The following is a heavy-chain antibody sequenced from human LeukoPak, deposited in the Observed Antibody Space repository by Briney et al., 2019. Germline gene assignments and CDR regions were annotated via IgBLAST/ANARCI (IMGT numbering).Heavy chain of an antibody. CDR3: ARLSEDCTNGVCYLWYFDL. J-gene: IGHJ2*01. CDR2: IYYSGST. CDR1: GGSISSYY. Sequence: SETLSLTCTVSGGSISSYYWSWIRQPPGKGLEWIGYIYYSGSTNYNPSLKSRVTISVDTSKNQFSLKLSSVTAADTAVYYCARLSEDCTNGVCYLWYFDLWGRGTLVTVSS. D-gene: IGHD2-8*01. V-gene: IGHV4-59*08.